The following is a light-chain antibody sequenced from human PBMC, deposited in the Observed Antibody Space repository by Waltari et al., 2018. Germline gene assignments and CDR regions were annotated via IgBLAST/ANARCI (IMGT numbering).Light chain of an antibody. CDR2: DAS. CDR1: QSVSRF. Sequence: EIVLTQSPATLSLSPGERATLPCRASQSVSRFLAWYQQKPGQAPRLLIYDASNRATGIPSRFSGSGSGTDFTLTISSLEPEDFAVYYCQQRGNWPLTFGGGTKVEIK. V-gene: IGKV3-11*01. J-gene: IGKJ4*01. CDR3: QQRGNWPLT.